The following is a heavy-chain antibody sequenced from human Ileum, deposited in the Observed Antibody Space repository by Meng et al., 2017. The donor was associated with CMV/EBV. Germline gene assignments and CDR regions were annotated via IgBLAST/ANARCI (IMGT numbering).Heavy chain of an antibody. CDR1: GGFFSGYY. CDR3: ARRPDSSGYSPWYYYGMDV. V-gene: IGHV4-34*01. Sequence: SETLSLTCAVYGGFFSGYYWSWIRQPPGKGLEWIGEINHSGSTNYNPSLKSRVTISVDTSKNQFSLKLSSVTAADTAVYYCARRPDSSGYSPWYYYGMDVWGQGNTV. J-gene: IGHJ6*01. D-gene: IGHD3-22*01. CDR2: INHSGST.